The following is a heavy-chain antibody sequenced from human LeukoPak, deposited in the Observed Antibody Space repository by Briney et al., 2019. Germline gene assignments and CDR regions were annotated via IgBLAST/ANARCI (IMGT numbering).Heavy chain of an antibody. J-gene: IGHJ4*02. CDR3: AKDPYLDYGGNSEPFDY. CDR1: GFSFSTYS. V-gene: IGHV3-23*01. Sequence: GGSLRLSCVASGFSFSTYSMNWVRQAPGKGLEWVSAISGSGGSTYYADSVKGRFTISRDNSKNTLYLQMNSLRAEDTAVYYCAKDPYLDYGGNSEPFDYWGQGTLVTVSS. CDR2: ISGSGGST. D-gene: IGHD4-23*01.